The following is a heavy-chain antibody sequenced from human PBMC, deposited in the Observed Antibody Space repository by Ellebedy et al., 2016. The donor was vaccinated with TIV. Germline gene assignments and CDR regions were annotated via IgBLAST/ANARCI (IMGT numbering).Heavy chain of an antibody. J-gene: IGHJ3*01. V-gene: IGHV3-53*01. CDR2: VYAGGTT. D-gene: IGHD2/OR15-2a*01. CDR1: GFTVSSHY. CDR3: AREEYYKDAFDL. Sequence: GESLKISCAASGFTVSSHYMSWVRQAPGKGLEWVSIVYAGGTTYYRGSVSGRFTISRDDSKNTMYLQMNSLRAEDTAVYYCAREEYYKDAFDLWGQGTMVIVSS.